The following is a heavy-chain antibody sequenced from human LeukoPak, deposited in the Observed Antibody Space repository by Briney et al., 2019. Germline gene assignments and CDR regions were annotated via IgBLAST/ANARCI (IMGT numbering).Heavy chain of an antibody. D-gene: IGHD3-10*01. CDR3: VSEERAVKDS. CDR1: GFTFSSYS. V-gene: IGHV3-21*01. CDR2: ISSSSSYI. J-gene: IGHJ4*02. Sequence: PGGSLRLSCAASGFTFSSYSMNWVRQAPGKGLEWVSSISSSSSYIYYADSVKGRFTISRDNAKNSLYLQMSSLRSDDTAVYYCVSEERAVKDSWGQGTLVSVSS.